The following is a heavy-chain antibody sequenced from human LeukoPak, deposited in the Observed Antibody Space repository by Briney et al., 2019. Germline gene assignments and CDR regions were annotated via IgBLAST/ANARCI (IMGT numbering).Heavy chain of an antibody. J-gene: IGHJ4*02. CDR3: AKGTYYYGSGSTETFGEN. CDR2: ISGTGTRT. D-gene: IGHD3-10*01. Sequence: PGGSLRLSCAASGFTFSSYAMSWVRQAPGKGLEWGSVISGTGTRTYYADSVKGRFTISRDNSKDTLYLQMNSLRAEDTAVYYCAKGTYYYGSGSTETFGENWGQGTLVTVSS. V-gene: IGHV3-23*01. CDR1: GFTFSSYA.